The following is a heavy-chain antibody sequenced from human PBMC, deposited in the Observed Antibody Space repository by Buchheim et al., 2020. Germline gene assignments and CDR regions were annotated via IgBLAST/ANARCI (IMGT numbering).Heavy chain of an antibody. CDR1: GYTFTDYY. Sequence: VKQPGASVKVSCKAYGYTFTDYYMHWVRQAPGQGLEWMGIINPSGGSTPYAQKFQGRVTMTRDTSTSTLYMKLSSLTSEDTAVYYCARDPEGGFYSFFDYWGQGTL. V-gene: IGHV1-46*01. CDR3: ARDPEGGFYSFFDY. D-gene: IGHD3-16*02. CDR2: INPSGGST. J-gene: IGHJ4*02.